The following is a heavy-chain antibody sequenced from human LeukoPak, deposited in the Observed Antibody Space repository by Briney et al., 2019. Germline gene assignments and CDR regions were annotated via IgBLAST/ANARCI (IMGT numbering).Heavy chain of an antibody. V-gene: IGHV3-23*01. Sequence: GGSLRLSCAASGFTFSNYAMSWVRQAPGKGLEWVSAISGSGGDTYYADSVKGRFTISRDNSKNTLFLLMSSLRAEDTAVYYCARGATATTVTSFNYWGQGTLVTVSS. J-gene: IGHJ4*02. CDR1: GFTFSNYA. CDR3: ARGATATTVTSFNY. D-gene: IGHD4-17*01. CDR2: ISGSGGDT.